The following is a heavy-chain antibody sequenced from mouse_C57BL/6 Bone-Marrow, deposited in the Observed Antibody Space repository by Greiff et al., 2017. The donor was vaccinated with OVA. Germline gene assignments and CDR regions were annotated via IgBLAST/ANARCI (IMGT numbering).Heavy chain of an antibody. CDR2: IDPSDSYT. Sequence: VQLQQPGAELVKPGASVKLSCKASGYTFTSYWMQWVKQRPGQGLEWIGEIDPSDSYTNSNQKFKGKATLTVDTSSSTAYMQLSSLTSEDSAVYYCASLNWYFDVWGTGTTVTVSS. CDR1: GYTFTSYW. J-gene: IGHJ1*03. CDR3: ASLNWYFDV. V-gene: IGHV1-50*01.